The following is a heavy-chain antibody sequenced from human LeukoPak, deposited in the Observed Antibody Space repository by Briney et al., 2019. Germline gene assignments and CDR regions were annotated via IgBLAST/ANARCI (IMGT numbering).Heavy chain of an antibody. CDR3: AKDGYSYTPRYFDL. D-gene: IGHD5-18*01. V-gene: IGHV3-48*03. CDR1: GFTFRNFE. CDR2: IDASGDSI. J-gene: IGHJ2*01. Sequence: GGSLRLSCAASGFTFRNFEMNWVRQAPGKGLEWVSNIDASGDSINYADSVKGRFTISRDNAENSLFLQMNSLRAEDTAVYYCAKDGYSYTPRYFDLWGRGTLVTVSS.